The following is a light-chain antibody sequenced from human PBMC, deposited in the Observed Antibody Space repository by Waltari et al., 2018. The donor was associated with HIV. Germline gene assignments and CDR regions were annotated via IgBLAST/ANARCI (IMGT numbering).Light chain of an antibody. CDR1: ALPKKY. Sequence: YELTPPPSVSVSPGQTARITCSGDALPKKYAYWYQQKSGQAPVLVIYEDSKRPSGIPERFSGSSSGTMATLTISGAQVEDEADYYCYSTDSSGNHRVFGGGTKLTVL. J-gene: IGLJ3*02. V-gene: IGLV3-10*01. CDR3: YSTDSSGNHRV. CDR2: EDS.